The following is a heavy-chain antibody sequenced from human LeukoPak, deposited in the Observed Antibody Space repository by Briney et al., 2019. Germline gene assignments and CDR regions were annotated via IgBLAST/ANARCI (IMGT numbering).Heavy chain of an antibody. CDR2: IYYSGST. Sequence: SETLSLTCTVSGGSISSSSYYWGWIRQPPGKGLEWIGSIYYSGSTYYNPSLKSRGTISVDTSKNQFSLKLSSVTAADTAVYYCASLSDYGDQLDYWGQGTLVTVSS. CDR3: ASLSDYGDQLDY. V-gene: IGHV4-39*01. D-gene: IGHD4-17*01. J-gene: IGHJ4*02. CDR1: GGSISSSSYY.